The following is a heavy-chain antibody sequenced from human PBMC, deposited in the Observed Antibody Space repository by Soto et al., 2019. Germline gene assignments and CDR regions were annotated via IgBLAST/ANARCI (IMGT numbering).Heavy chain of an antibody. CDR3: AKGGGYTYGSSWWHFDL. V-gene: IGHV3-23*01. J-gene: IGHJ2*01. D-gene: IGHD5-18*01. Sequence: PGGSLRLSCAASGFTFSNYAMNWVRQAPGKGLEGVSVISGSGGSAYYADSVQGRFTISRDNSKNTLYLQMDSLRTEDTAMYYCAKGGGYTYGSSWWHFDLWGRGTLVTVSS. CDR2: ISGSGGSA. CDR1: GFTFSNYA.